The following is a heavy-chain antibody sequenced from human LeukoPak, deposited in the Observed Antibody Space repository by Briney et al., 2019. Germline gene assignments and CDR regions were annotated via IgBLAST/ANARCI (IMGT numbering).Heavy chain of an antibody. V-gene: IGHV3-30*02. CDR2: IRYDGSDK. CDR3: AKTGSGWYVDY. D-gene: IGHD6-19*01. J-gene: IGHJ4*02. Sequence: GGSPRLSCAVSGFTLSSHGMHWVRQAPGKGLEWVAFIRYDGSDKYYADSVKGRFTISRDNSKHTLYLQMNSLRGEDTAVYRCAKTGSGWYVDYWGQGTLVTVSS. CDR1: GFTLSSHG.